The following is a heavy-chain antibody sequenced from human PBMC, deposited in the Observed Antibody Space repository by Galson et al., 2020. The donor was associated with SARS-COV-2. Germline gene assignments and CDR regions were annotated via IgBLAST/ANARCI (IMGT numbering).Heavy chain of an antibody. CDR2: IIWNSGSM. D-gene: IGHD3-10*01. J-gene: IGHJ4*02. CDR3: AKARVLFRELVGLEY. Sequence: SLTLSCAASGFTFDDYAIHCVRQHPAKGLEWVSGIIWNSGSMGYAPSLKGRFTISRDNAKNPLYLHMNSLRAEDTALDCCAKARVLFRELVGLEYWGQGTLGTV. CDR1: GFTFDDYA. V-gene: IGHV3-9*01.